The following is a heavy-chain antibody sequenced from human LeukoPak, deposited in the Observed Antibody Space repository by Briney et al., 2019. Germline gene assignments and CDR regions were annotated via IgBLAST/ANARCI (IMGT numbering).Heavy chain of an antibody. CDR1: GFTFSSYS. CDR2: ISSSSSYI. D-gene: IGHD6-13*01. CDR3: AKDPQQQRVRGEGY. J-gene: IGHJ4*02. Sequence: GGSLRLSCAASGFTFSSYSMNWVRQAPGKGLEWVSSISSSSSYIYYADSVKGRFTISRDNAKNSLYLQMNSLRAEDTAVYYCAKDPQQQRVRGEGYWGQGTLVTAPS. V-gene: IGHV3-21*01.